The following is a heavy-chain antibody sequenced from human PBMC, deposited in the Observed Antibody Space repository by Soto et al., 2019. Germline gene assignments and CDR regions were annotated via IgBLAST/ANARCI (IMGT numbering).Heavy chain of an antibody. CDR2: IYYTGSTT. Sequence: QVELQESGPGLVKPSETLSLTCTVSGGSISSYYWSWIRQPPGKRLEWIGYIYYTGSTTNYNSSLKSRVTISVDTSKNQFSLKLSSVTAADTAVYYCARRWGTYFDYWGQGTLVTVSS. J-gene: IGHJ4*02. CDR3: ARRWGTYFDY. D-gene: IGHD7-27*01. CDR1: GGSISSYY. V-gene: IGHV4-59*01.